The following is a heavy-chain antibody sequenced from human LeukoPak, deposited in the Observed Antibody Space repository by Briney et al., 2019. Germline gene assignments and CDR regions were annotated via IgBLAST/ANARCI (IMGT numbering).Heavy chain of an antibody. Sequence: AGGSLRLSCAASGFTFSNAWMSWVRQAPGKGLEWVGRIKSKTDGGTTDYAAPVKGRFTISRDDSKNTLYLQTNSLKTEDTAVYYCTTHLGYCSGGSCYSGGQGTLVTVSS. CDR3: TTHLGYCSGGSCYS. V-gene: IGHV3-15*01. CDR2: IKSKTDGGTT. D-gene: IGHD2-15*01. CDR1: GFTFSNAW. J-gene: IGHJ4*02.